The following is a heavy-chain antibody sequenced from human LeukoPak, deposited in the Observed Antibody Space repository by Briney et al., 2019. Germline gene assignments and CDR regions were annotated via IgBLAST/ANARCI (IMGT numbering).Heavy chain of an antibody. CDR3: ARGKVYQLLPYYDFWSGPTRFDY. CDR1: GGSFSGYY. J-gene: IGHJ4*02. D-gene: IGHD3-3*01. Sequence: SETLSLTCAVYGGSFSGYYWSWIRQPPGKGLEWIGEINHSGSTNYNTSLKSRVTISVDTSKNQFSLKLSSVTAADTAVYYCARGKVYQLLPYYDFWSGPTRFDYWGQGTLVTVSS. V-gene: IGHV4-34*01. CDR2: INHSGST.